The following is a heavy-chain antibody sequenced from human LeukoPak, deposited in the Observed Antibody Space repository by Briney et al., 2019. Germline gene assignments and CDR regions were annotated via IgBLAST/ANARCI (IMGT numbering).Heavy chain of an antibody. Sequence: PSETLSLTCTVSGGSISSYYWSWIRQPPGKGLEWIGYIYYRGSTNYNPSLKSRVTISVDTSKNQFSLKLSSVTAADTAVYYCARYIQGYCSSTSCYDYFDYWGQGTLVTVSS. CDR1: GGSISSYY. CDR2: IYYRGST. D-gene: IGHD2-2*01. CDR3: ARYIQGYCSSTSCYDYFDY. V-gene: IGHV4-59*08. J-gene: IGHJ4*02.